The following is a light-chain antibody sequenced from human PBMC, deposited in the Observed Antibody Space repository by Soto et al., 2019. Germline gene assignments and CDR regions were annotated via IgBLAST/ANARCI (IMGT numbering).Light chain of an antibody. Sequence: QSVLTQPRSVSESPGQSVTISCTGTSRDVGGYNYVSWYQQHPGKAPKFMIYDVSKRPSGVPDRFSGSKSGNTASLTISGLQXXXXXDYYCCSYAGSYKGYVFGTGTKLTVL. CDR1: SRDVGGYNY. V-gene: IGLV2-11*01. J-gene: IGLJ1*01. CDR3: CSYAGSYKGYV. CDR2: DVS.